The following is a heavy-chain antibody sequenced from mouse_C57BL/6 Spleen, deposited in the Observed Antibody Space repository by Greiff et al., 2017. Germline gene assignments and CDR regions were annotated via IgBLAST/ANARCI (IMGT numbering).Heavy chain of an antibody. CDR3: AINSNDAMDY. D-gene: IGHD2-5*01. J-gene: IGHJ4*01. V-gene: IGHV1-74*01. CDR1: GYTFTSYW. CDR2: IHPSDSGT. Sequence: QVQLQQSGAELVKPGASVKVSCKASGYTFTSYWMHWVKQRPGQGLEWIGRIHPSDSGTNYNQKFKGKATLTVDKSSSTAYMQLSRLTSEDSAVYDCAINSNDAMDYWGQGTSVTVSS.